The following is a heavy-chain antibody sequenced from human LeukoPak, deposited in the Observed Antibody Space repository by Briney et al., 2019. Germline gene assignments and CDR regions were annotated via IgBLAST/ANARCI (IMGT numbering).Heavy chain of an antibody. J-gene: IGHJ4*02. Sequence: PGGSLRLSCAASGFTFSSYAMSGVRQAPGKGLEWVSAISGSGGSTYYADSVKGRFTISRDNSKNTLYLQMNSQRAEDTAVYYCTTDRIVGATSHPVSWGQGTLVTVSS. CDR2: ISGSGGST. CDR1: GFTFSSYA. CDR3: TTDRIVGATSHPVS. V-gene: IGHV3-23*01. D-gene: IGHD1-26*01.